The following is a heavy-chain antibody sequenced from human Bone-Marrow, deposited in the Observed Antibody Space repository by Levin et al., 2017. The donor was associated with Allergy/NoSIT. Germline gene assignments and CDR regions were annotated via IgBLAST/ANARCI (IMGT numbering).Heavy chain of an antibody. Sequence: PGGSLRLSCSASGFIFSTYAMHWVRQAPGKGLEYVSSITSNGGSTYYADSVKGRFTISRDNSKNTLFLQMGSLRAEDTGVYYCVKRQLGMMTTYDYWGQGTLVTVSS. V-gene: IGHV3-64D*08. CDR1: GFIFSTYA. D-gene: IGHD5-24*01. CDR2: ITSNGGST. CDR3: VKRQLGMMTTYDY. J-gene: IGHJ4*02.